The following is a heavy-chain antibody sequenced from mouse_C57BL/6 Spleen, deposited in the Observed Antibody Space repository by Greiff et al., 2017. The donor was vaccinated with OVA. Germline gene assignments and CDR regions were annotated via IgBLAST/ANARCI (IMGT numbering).Heavy chain of an antibody. CDR3: ARERTGTGVDY. Sequence: EVKLVESGGGLVKPGGSLKLSCAASGFTFSSYAMSWVRQTPEKRLEWVATISDGGSYTYYPDNVKGRFTIDRDHAKNTLYLQMSHLKSEDTAMYFCARERTGTGVDYWGQGTTLTVSS. V-gene: IGHV5-4*01. J-gene: IGHJ2*01. CDR2: ISDGGSYT. CDR1: GFTFSSYA. D-gene: IGHD4-1*01.